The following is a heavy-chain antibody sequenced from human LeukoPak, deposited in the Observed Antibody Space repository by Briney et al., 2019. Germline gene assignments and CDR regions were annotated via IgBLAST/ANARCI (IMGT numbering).Heavy chain of an antibody. CDR1: GYSISSGYY. Sequence: SETLSLTCAVSGYSISSGYYWGWIRQPAGKGLEWIGRIYTSGSTNYNPSLKSRVTISVDTSKNQFSLKLSSVTAADTAVYYCAREPIYYYGSGSYPQSDYWGQGTLVTVSS. J-gene: IGHJ4*02. V-gene: IGHV4-61*02. CDR3: AREPIYYYGSGSYPQSDY. CDR2: IYTSGST. D-gene: IGHD3-10*01.